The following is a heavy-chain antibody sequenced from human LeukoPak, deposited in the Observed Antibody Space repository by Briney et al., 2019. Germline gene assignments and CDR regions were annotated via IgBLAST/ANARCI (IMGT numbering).Heavy chain of an antibody. D-gene: IGHD3-10*01. CDR2: IYYSGST. V-gene: IGHV4-39*07. CDR3: GVVYYGSGSYTHDAFDI. J-gene: IGHJ3*02. CDR1: GGSISSTTYY. Sequence: PSETLSLTCTVSGGSISSTTYYWGWIRQPPGKGLEWIGSIYYSGSTYYNPSLKSRVTIFLDTSKNQFSLKLSSVTAADTAVYYCGVVYYGSGSYTHDAFDIWGQGTMVTVSS.